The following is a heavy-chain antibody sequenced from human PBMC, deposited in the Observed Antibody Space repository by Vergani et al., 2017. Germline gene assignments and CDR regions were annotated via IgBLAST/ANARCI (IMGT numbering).Heavy chain of an antibody. J-gene: IGHJ4*02. D-gene: IGHD4-23*01. Sequence: VQLVESGGGLVTPGGSLRLSCAASGFTVSSNYMSWVRQAPGTGLEWVSVIYSGGSTYSADSVKGRFTISRDNSKNTLYLQMNSLRAEDTAVYYCARDAPPGGKLTPPLDWGQGTLVTGSS. CDR3: ARDAPPGGKLTPPLD. CDR2: IYSGGST. V-gene: IGHV3-66*01. CDR1: GFTVSSNY.